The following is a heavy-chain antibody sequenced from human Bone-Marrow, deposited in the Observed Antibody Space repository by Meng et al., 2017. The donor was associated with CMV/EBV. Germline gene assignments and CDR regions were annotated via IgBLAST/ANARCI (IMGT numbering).Heavy chain of an antibody. V-gene: IGHV1-8*01. Sequence: ASGYNLANYEVAWVRQATGQGLEWMGWMNPNSGNTGYAQKFQGRVAMTRDTSITTAYMELNSLTSEDTAVYYCAKRNYGDSVRWFDPWGLGTLVTVSS. CDR2: MNPNSGNT. CDR1: GYNLANYE. CDR3: AKRNYGDSVRWFDP. J-gene: IGHJ5*02. D-gene: IGHD4-17*01.